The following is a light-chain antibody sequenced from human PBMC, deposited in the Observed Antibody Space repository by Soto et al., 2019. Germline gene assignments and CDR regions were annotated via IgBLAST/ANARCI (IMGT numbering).Light chain of an antibody. V-gene: IGLV2-8*01. Sequence: QSVLTQPPSASGSPGQSVTISCTGTSSDIGGHNYVSWYQQHPGKAPKLMIFDVSKRPSGVPGRFSGSKSGNTASLTVSGLQAEDEADYYCSSYIGSNSLNVFGTGTKVTVL. CDR3: SSYIGSNSLNV. CDR1: SSDIGGHNY. J-gene: IGLJ1*01. CDR2: DVS.